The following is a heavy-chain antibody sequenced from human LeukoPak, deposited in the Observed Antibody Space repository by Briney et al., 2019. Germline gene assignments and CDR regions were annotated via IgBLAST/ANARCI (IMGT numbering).Heavy chain of an antibody. CDR1: GASISSGGSS. Sequence: KPSETLSLTCAVSGASISSGGSSWSWIRQPPGKGLEWIGYIYPSGNTYYNPSLKSRVTISLDKSKNQFSLNLTSVTAVDTAVYYCARVRSSNGDSYYFDYWGQGALVTVSS. D-gene: IGHD2-8*01. CDR2: IYPSGNT. J-gene: IGHJ4*02. CDR3: ARVRSSNGDSYYFDY. V-gene: IGHV4-30-2*01.